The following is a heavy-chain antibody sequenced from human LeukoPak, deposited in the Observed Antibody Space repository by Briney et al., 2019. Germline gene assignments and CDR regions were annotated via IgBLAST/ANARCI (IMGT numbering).Heavy chain of an antibody. Sequence: GGSLRLSCAASGFTFDDYGMSWVRQAPGKGLEWVSGINWNGGSTGYADSVKGRFTISRDNAKNSLYLQMNSLRAEDTAVYYCANKIWNKGGYPPDFAYGGQGTLVTVSS. V-gene: IGHV3-20*04. CDR2: INWNGGST. CDR1: GFTFDDYG. CDR3: ANKIWNKGGYPPDFAY. J-gene: IGHJ4*02. D-gene: IGHD1/OR15-1a*01.